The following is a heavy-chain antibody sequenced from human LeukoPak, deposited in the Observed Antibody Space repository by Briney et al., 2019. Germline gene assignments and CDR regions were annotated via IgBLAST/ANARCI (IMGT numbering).Heavy chain of an antibody. J-gene: IGHJ4*02. CDR3: ARDGAPYDYVWGSYRYPDYFDY. D-gene: IGHD3-16*02. Sequence: ASVKVSCKASGYTFTSYGISWVRQAPGRGLEWMGWISAYNGNTNYARKLQGRVTMTTDTSTSTAYMELRSLRSDDTAVYYCARDGAPYDYVWGSYRYPDYFDYWGQGTLVTVSS. V-gene: IGHV1-18*01. CDR2: ISAYNGNT. CDR1: GYTFTSYG.